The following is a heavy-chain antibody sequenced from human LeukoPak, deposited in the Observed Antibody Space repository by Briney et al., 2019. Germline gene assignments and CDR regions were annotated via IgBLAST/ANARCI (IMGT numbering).Heavy chain of an antibody. Sequence: SETLSLTCTVSGGSISSYYWSWIRQPAGKGLEWLGRIYTSGSTNYNPSLKSRVTMSVDTSKNQFSLKLSSVTAADTAVYYCARAKYYGSGSYYNNWFDPWGQGTLVTVSS. CDR2: IYTSGST. D-gene: IGHD3-10*01. CDR1: GGSISSYY. V-gene: IGHV4-4*07. CDR3: ARAKYYGSGSYYNNWFDP. J-gene: IGHJ5*02.